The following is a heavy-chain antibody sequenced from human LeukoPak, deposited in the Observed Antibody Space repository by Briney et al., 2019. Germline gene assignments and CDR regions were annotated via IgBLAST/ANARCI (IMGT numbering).Heavy chain of an antibody. CDR1: GYTFTSYG. V-gene: IGHV1-2*02. D-gene: IGHD1-7*01. CDR2: INPNSGGT. Sequence: ASVKVSCKASGYTFTSYGISWVRQAPGQGLEWMGWINPNSGGTNYAQKFQGRVTMTRDTSISTAYMELSRLRSDDTAVYYCARVKARLELSARSAVFDYWGQGTLVTVSS. J-gene: IGHJ4*02. CDR3: ARVKARLELSARSAVFDY.